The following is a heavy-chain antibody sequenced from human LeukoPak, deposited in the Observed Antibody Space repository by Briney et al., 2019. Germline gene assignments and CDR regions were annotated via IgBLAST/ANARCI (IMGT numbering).Heavy chain of an antibody. CDR2: IDTSGST. D-gene: IGHD3-3*01. Sequence: KPSETLSLTCTVSGGSISSGSYYWSWIRQPAGKGLEWIGRIDTSGSTNYNPSLKSRVTISVDTSKNQFSLKLSSVTAADTAVYYCARESYDFWSGYYLYDWFDPWGQGTLVTVSS. CDR3: ARESYDFWSGYYLYDWFDP. CDR1: GGSISSGSYY. J-gene: IGHJ5*02. V-gene: IGHV4-61*02.